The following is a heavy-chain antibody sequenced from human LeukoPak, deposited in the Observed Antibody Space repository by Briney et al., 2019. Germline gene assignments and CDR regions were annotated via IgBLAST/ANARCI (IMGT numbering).Heavy chain of an antibody. J-gene: IGHJ3*02. CDR1: GFTFSSYW. V-gene: IGHV3-74*01. CDR2: INSDGSST. Sequence: GGSLRLSCAASGFTFSSYWMHWVRQAPGKGLVWVSRINSDGSSTSYADSVKGRFTISRDNAKNTLYLQMNSLRAEDTAVYYCARGNLGFEWELLRSDAFDIWGQGIMVTVSS. D-gene: IGHD1-26*01. CDR3: ARGNLGFEWELLRSDAFDI.